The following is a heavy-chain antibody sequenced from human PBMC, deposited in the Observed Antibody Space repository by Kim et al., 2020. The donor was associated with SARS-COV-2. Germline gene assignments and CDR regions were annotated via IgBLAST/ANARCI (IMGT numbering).Heavy chain of an antibody. V-gene: IGHV4-39*01. CDR3: ARHPYDFWSGYSQYYFDY. D-gene: IGHD3-3*01. CDR1: GGSISSSSYY. Sequence: SETLSLTCTVSGGSISSSSYYWGWIRQPPGKGLEWIGSIYYSGSTYYNPSLKSRVTISVDTSKNQFSLKLSSVTAADTALYYCARHPYDFWSGYSQYYFDYWGQGTLVTVSS. CDR2: IYYSGST. J-gene: IGHJ4*02.